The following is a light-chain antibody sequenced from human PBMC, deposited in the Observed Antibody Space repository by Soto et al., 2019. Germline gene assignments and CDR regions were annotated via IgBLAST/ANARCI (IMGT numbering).Light chain of an antibody. CDR3: QQLNSFPIT. Sequence: DVQLTQAPSFLSASAGDRVSITCRASQAISSYLAWYQQKPGRAPKLLIYAASTLQSGVPSRFSGSGSGTEFTLTITSLQPEDFATYYCQQLNSFPITFGQGTRL. J-gene: IGKJ5*01. CDR2: AAS. CDR1: QAISSY. V-gene: IGKV1-9*01.